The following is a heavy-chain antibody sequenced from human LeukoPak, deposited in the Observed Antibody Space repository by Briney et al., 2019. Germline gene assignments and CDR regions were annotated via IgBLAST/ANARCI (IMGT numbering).Heavy chain of an antibody. CDR1: GFTFSDYY. Sequence: GGSLRLSCAASGFTFSDYYMSWIRQAPGKGLEWVSYMSSTSSTIYYADSLKGRFTISRDNAKNSLYLQMNSLRAEDTAVYYCARVGYCTSTSCFEYWGQGTLVTVSS. V-gene: IGHV3-11*04. J-gene: IGHJ4*02. D-gene: IGHD2-2*01. CDR2: MSSTSSTI. CDR3: ARVGYCTSTSCFEY.